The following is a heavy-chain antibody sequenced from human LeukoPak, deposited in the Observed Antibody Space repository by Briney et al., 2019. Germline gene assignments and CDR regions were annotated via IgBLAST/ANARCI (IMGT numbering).Heavy chain of an antibody. J-gene: IGHJ4*02. CDR3: ARDLSGIAGYTYGRGIDY. CDR1: GFTFSSYS. D-gene: IGHD5-18*01. Sequence: PGGSLRLSCAASGFTFSSYSMNWVRQAPGQGLEWVSYIRSSSSTIYYADSVKGRFTISRDNAKNSLYLQMSSLRAEDTAVYYCARDLSGIAGYTYGRGIDYWGQGTLVTVSS. CDR2: IRSSSSTI. V-gene: IGHV3-48*01.